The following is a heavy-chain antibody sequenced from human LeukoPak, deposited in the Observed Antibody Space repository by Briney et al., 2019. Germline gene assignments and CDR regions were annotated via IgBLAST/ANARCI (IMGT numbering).Heavy chain of an antibody. J-gene: IGHJ4*02. CDR2: ISGSGGST. D-gene: IGHD5-12*01. CDR3: AKSSGLRSYYFDY. Sequence: GGSLRLSCAASGFTFSSYAMSWVRQAPGKGLEWASAISGSGGSTYYADSVKGRFTISRDNSKNTLYLQMNSLRAEDTAVYYCAKSSGLRSYYFDYCGQGTLVTVSS. V-gene: IGHV3-23*01. CDR1: GFTFSSYA.